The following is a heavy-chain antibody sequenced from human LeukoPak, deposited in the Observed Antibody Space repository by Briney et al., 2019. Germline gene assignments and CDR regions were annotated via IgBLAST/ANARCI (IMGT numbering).Heavy chain of an antibody. CDR3: ARDLTDSSGYNWFDP. Sequence: ASVKVSCKASGYTFTGYYVHWVRQAPGQGLEWMGRINPNSGGTNYAQKLQGRVTMTTDTSTSTAYMELRSLRSDDTAVYYCARDLTDSSGYNWFDPWGQGTLVTVSS. V-gene: IGHV1-2*06. CDR1: GYTFTGYY. CDR2: INPNSGGT. J-gene: IGHJ5*02. D-gene: IGHD6-19*01.